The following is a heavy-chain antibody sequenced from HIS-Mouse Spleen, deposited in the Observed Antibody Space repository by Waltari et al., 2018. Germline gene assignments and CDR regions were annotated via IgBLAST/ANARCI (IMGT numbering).Heavy chain of an antibody. CDR3: ARQYSSTSRWDFQH. J-gene: IGHJ1*01. CDR1: GFSCTRYL. V-gene: IGHV5-51*01. CDR2: IYPCDSDT. Sequence: ELQLVQSRADVKEPGYRLLCACNGSGFSCTRYLIAWMRHMPGNCLGWMGIIYPCDSDTRYSPSFQGQVTISADKSISTAYLQWSSLKASDTAMYYCARQYSSTSRWDFQHWGQGTLVTVSS. D-gene: IGHD2-2*01.